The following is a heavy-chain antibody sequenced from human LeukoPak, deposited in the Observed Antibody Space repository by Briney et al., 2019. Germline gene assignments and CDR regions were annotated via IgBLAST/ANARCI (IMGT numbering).Heavy chain of an antibody. CDR2: IKSKTDGGTT. J-gene: IGHJ4*02. V-gene: IGHV3-15*01. CDR1: GFTFSNAW. Sequence: GGSLRLSCAASGFTFSNAWMSWVRQAPGKGLEWVGRIKSKTDGGTTDYAAPVKGRFTISRDGSKNTLYLQMNSLKTEDTAVYYCTTGHLEQWLVPPEFDYWGQGTLVTVSS. D-gene: IGHD6-19*01. CDR3: TTGHLEQWLVPPEFDY.